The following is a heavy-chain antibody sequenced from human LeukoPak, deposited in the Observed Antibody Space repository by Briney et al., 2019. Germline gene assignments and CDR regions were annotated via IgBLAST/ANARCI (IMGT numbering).Heavy chain of an antibody. D-gene: IGHD1-1*01. V-gene: IGHV3-7*03. CDR3: ARARFGTAGADY. J-gene: IGHJ4*02. CDR2: IKQDGSEQ. Sequence: GGSLRLSCAASGFTFSNYWMIWVRQAPGKGLEWVANIKQDGSEQYYVDSVKGRFTISRDNAKNSLYLQMNSLRAEDTAVYYCARARFGTAGADYGGQGTLVTVSS. CDR1: GFTFSNYW.